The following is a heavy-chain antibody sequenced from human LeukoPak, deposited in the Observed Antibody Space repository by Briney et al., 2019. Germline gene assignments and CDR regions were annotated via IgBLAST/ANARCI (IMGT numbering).Heavy chain of an antibody. CDR3: ASGRDGYNGFGY. J-gene: IGHJ4*02. D-gene: IGHD5-24*01. V-gene: IGHV1-69*01. CDR2: IIPIFGTA. Sequence: GASVKVSCKASGGTFSSYAISWVRQAPGQGLEWMGGIIPIFGTANYAQKFQGRVTITADESTSTAYMELSSLRSEDTAVYYCASGRDGYNGFGYWGQGTLVTVSS. CDR1: GGTFSSYA.